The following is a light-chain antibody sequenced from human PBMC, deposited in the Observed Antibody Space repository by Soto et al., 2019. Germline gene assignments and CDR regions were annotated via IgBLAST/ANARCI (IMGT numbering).Light chain of an antibody. CDR2: GNT. CDR3: QSYDDSLSVHYV. CDR1: SSNIGSTYD. Sequence: QSVLTQPPSVSGAPGQRVTISCTGSSSNIGSTYDVQWYQQLPGTAPKLLIHGNTNRPSGVPDRFSGSKSGTSASLAITGXXXXXXAXXYCQSYDDSLSVHYVFGTGTKLTVL. J-gene: IGLJ1*01. V-gene: IGLV1-40*01.